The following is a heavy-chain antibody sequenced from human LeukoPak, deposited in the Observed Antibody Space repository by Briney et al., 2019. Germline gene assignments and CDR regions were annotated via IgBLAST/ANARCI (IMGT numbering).Heavy chain of an antibody. CDR3: ARVRHLYGGLRFEGLGGYFDY. D-gene: IGHD5-12*01. J-gene: IGHJ4*02. CDR2: IYHSGST. CDR1: GGSISSGGYS. V-gene: IGHV4-30-2*01. Sequence: SETLSLTCAVSGGSISSGGYSWSWIRQPPGKGLEWIVYIYHSGSTYYNPSLKSRVTISVDRSKNQFSLKLSSVTAADTAVYYCARVRHLYGGLRFEGLGGYFDYWGQGTLVTVSS.